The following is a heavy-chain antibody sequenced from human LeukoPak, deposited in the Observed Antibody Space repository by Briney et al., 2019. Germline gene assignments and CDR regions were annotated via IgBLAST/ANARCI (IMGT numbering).Heavy chain of an antibody. V-gene: IGHV3-30-3*01. J-gene: IGHJ4*02. CDR3: ARDFFPIADSTWYEIGY. CDR2: ISYDGYDK. Sequence: GGSLRLSCAASGFTFNEYAMHWVRQTPGKGLEWVALISYDGYDKSYADSVRGRFTISRDNSKNTLNLQMDSLRSEDTAVYYCARDFFPIADSTWYEIGYWGQGTLVTVSS. D-gene: IGHD2-21*01. CDR1: GFTFNEYA.